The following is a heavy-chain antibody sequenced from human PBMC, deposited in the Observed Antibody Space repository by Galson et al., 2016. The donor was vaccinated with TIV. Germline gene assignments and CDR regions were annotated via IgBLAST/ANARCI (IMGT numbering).Heavy chain of an antibody. J-gene: IGHJ4*02. Sequence: SLRLSCAASGFTFDAYDMNWVRQAPGKGLEWVSGINWNGGSTGYADSVKGRFTISRDNAKNSLYLQMNSLRAEDTALYHCARLRSCGGDCYYFDYRGQGTLVTVSS. CDR2: INWNGGST. V-gene: IGHV3-20*01. CDR3: ARLRSCGGDCYYFDY. D-gene: IGHD2-21*02. CDR1: GFTFDAYD.